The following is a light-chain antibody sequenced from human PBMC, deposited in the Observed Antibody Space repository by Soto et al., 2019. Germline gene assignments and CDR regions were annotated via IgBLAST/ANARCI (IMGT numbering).Light chain of an antibody. CDR2: GAS. CDR3: QQYNNWPLT. Sequence: DIVMTQSPDSLAVSLGERATINCKSSQSVLYSSNNKNYLAWYQQKPGQAPRLLIYGASTRATGIPARFSGSGSGTEFTLTISSLQSEDFVVYYCQQYNNWPLTFGGGTKVEIK. J-gene: IGKJ4*01. CDR1: QSVLYSSNNKNY. V-gene: IGKV4-1*01.